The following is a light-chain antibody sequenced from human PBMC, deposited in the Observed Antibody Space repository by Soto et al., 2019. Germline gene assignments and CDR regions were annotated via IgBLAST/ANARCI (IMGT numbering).Light chain of an antibody. J-gene: IGKJ1*01. CDR3: QQCYSSPRT. CDR2: AAS. CDR1: QRISTY. V-gene: IGKV1-39*01. Sequence: DLQMTQSPSTLSAGVGDRVTITCRASQRISTYLNWYQQKPGKAPTLLIYAASSLQSGVPSMFSGGGSGTDFTLTINTLQPEDFATYFCQQCYSSPRTFGQGTKVEIK.